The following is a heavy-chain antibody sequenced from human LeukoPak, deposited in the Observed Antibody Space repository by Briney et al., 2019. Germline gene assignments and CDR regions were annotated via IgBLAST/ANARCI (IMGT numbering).Heavy chain of an antibody. CDR1: GFTFSSYS. D-gene: IGHD6-13*01. V-gene: IGHV3-48*01. CDR3: ARDPGIAAAGTEHFDL. CDR2: ISSSSSTI. Sequence: GGSLRLSCAASGFTFSSYSMNWVRQAPGKGLEWVSYISSSSSTIYYADSVKGRFTISRDNAKNSLYLQMNSLRAEDTAVYYCARDPGIAAAGTEHFDLWGRGTLVTVSS. J-gene: IGHJ2*01.